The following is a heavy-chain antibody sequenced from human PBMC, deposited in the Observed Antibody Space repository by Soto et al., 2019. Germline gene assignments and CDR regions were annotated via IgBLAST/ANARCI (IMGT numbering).Heavy chain of an antibody. CDR2: MKGDGSIT. D-gene: IGHD2-21*01. Sequence: QLVESGGGLVQPGGSLRLSCVASGFTFSRYWMNWVRQVPGKGLVWVSRMKGDGSITVYADSVKGRFTISRDNAKNTLYLQMNSLRAEDTAVYYCVSDLGWCLDGVCSVWGQGTLVTVSS. V-gene: IGHV3-74*01. CDR3: VSDLGWCLDGVCSV. J-gene: IGHJ4*02. CDR1: GFTFSRYW.